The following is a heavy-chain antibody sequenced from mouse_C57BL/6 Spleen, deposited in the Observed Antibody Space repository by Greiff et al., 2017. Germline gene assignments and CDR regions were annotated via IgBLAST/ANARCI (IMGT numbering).Heavy chain of an antibody. J-gene: IGHJ3*01. CDR3: AGYDYDGFAY. CDR2: SDPNSGGT. Sequence: VQLQQPGAELVKPGASVKLSCKASGYTFTSYWMHWVKQRPGRGLEWIGRSDPNSGGTKYNEKFKSKATLTVDKPSSTAYMQLSSLTSADSAVYYCAGYDYDGFAYWGQGTLVTVSA. V-gene: IGHV1-72*01. CDR1: GYTFTSYW. D-gene: IGHD2-4*01.